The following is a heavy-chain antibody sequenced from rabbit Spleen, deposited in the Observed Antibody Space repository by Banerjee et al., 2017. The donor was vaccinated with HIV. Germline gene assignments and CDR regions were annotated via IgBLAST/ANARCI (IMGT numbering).Heavy chain of an antibody. CDR1: GVSFSSNYY. CDR2: IDSGSSGFT. D-gene: IGHD2-1*01. CDR3: ARGPRNNGDGFNL. J-gene: IGHJ4*01. Sequence: QSLEESGGDLVKPGASLTLTCTASGVSFSSNYYMCWVRQAPGKGLEWIACIDSGSSGFTYFASWAKGRFTISKTSSTTVTLQMTSLTAADTAIYFCARGPRNNGDGFNLWGPGTLVTV. V-gene: IGHV1S40*01.